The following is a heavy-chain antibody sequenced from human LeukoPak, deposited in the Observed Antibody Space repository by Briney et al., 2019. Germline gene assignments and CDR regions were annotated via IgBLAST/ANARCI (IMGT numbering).Heavy chain of an antibody. Sequence: SVKVSCKASGGTFSSYAISWVRQAPGQGLEWMGGIIPIFGTANYAQKFQGRVTITADESTNTAYMELSSLRSEDSAVYYCARVVTAYDSSAYYGFDYWGQGILVTVSS. CDR3: ARVVTAYDSSAYYGFDY. D-gene: IGHD3-22*01. CDR2: IIPIFGTA. J-gene: IGHJ4*02. CDR1: GGTFSSYA. V-gene: IGHV1-69*01.